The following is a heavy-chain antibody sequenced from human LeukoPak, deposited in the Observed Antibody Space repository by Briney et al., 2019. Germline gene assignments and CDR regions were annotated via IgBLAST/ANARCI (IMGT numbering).Heavy chain of an antibody. Sequence: PGGSLRLSCAASGFTFSSYGMHWVRQAPGKGLEWVAVISYDGSNKYYADSVKGRFTISRDNSKNTLYLQMNSLRAEDTAVYYCAKSYLWFGELDTHYFDYWGQGTLVTVSS. CDR1: GFTFSSYG. D-gene: IGHD3-10*01. J-gene: IGHJ4*02. CDR3: AKSYLWFGELDTHYFDY. V-gene: IGHV3-30*18. CDR2: ISYDGSNK.